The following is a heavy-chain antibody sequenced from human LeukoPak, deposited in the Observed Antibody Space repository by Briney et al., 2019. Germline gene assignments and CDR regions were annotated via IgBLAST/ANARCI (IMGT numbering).Heavy chain of an antibody. D-gene: IGHD5-18*01. CDR2: IIPIFGPA. CDR1: GGIFSSYA. Sequence: SVKVSCKASGGIFSSYAISWVRQAPGQGLEWMEKIIPIFGPANYRQEFQGRVTITTDESTSTAYMELSSLRSEDTAVYYCARERGYSVFDYWGQGTLVTVSS. V-gene: IGHV1-69*05. J-gene: IGHJ4*02. CDR3: ARERGYSVFDY.